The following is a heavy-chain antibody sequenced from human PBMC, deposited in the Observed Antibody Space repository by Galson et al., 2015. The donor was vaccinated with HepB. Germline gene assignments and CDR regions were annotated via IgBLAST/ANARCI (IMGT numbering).Heavy chain of an antibody. CDR2: IYYSGST. V-gene: IGHV4-39*07. Sequence: LSLTCTVSGGSISSSSYYWGWIRQPPGKGLEWIGSIYYSGSTYYSPSLKSRVTISVDTSKNQFSLKLSSVTAADTAVYYCARGRRRWELFDYWGQGTLVTVSS. CDR3: ARGRRRWELFDY. CDR1: GGSISSSSYY. J-gene: IGHJ4*02. D-gene: IGHD1-26*01.